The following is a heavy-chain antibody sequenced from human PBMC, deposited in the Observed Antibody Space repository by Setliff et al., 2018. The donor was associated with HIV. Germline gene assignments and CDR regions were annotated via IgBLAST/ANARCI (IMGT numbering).Heavy chain of an antibody. CDR3: AKDLVYYDSSRDLDY. CDR1: GLTFSSYA. Sequence: GGSLRLSCAASGLTFSSYAMSWVRQAPGKGLEWVSSISGSGGSPYYADSVKGRFTISRDNSKNTLYLQMNSLRAEDTAVYYCAKDLVYYDSSRDLDYWGQGTLVTVSS. CDR2: ISGSGGSP. D-gene: IGHD3-22*01. J-gene: IGHJ4*02. V-gene: IGHV3-23*01.